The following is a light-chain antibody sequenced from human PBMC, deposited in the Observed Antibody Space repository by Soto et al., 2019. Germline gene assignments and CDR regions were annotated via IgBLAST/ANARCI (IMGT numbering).Light chain of an antibody. CDR2: DAS. J-gene: IGKJ2*01. CDR3: QHRSCSYT. V-gene: IGKV3-11*01. CDR1: QTLANY. Sequence: EVVLTQSPATLSLSPGERATLSCRASQTLANYLAWYQQRPGQAPRLLIYDASNGATGIPARFSGSGSGTDFPITISLLEHEDSAVYYYQHRSCSYTFGQGTTLEIK.